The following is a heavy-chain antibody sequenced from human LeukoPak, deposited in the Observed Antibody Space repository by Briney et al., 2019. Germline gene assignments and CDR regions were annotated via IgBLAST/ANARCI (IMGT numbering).Heavy chain of an antibody. D-gene: IGHD4-17*01. J-gene: IGHJ4*02. Sequence: SETLSLTCSVSGVSISTYYWSWLRQPPGKGLEWVGYKSGAGRDLYNPSLKSRVTISVDTSKNQFSLKLSSVTAADTAVYDCARWGYGVDYWGQGTLVTVSS. CDR2: KSGAGRD. CDR1: GVSISTYY. V-gene: IGHV4-4*09. CDR3: ARWGYGVDY.